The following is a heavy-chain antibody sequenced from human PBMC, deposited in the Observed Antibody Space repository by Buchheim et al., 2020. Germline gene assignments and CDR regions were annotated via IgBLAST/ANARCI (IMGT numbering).Heavy chain of an antibody. CDR2: ISPSGSSM. Sequence: EVQLVESGGGLVQPGGSLRLSCAASRFTFSSYSMNWVRQAPGKGLEWVSYISPSGSSMYYADSVKGRFTISRDNSKNTLYLQMNSLRAEDTAVYYCARDGGFYGSGSYWDYWGQGTL. CDR1: RFTFSSYS. CDR3: ARDGGFYGSGSYWDY. V-gene: IGHV3-48*01. D-gene: IGHD3-10*01. J-gene: IGHJ4*02.